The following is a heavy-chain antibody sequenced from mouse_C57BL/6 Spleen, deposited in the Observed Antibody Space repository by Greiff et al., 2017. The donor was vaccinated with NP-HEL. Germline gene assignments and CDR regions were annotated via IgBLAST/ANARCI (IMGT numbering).Heavy chain of an antibody. Sequence: QVQLQQPGAELVMPGASVKLSCKASGYTFTSYWMHWVKQRPGQGLEWIGEIDPSDSYTNYNQKFKGKSTLTVDKSSSTAYMQLSSLTSEDSAVYYCARSWLLFFDYWGQGTTLTVSS. CDR2: IDPSDSYT. CDR1: GYTFTSYW. CDR3: ARSWLLFFDY. D-gene: IGHD2-3*01. J-gene: IGHJ2*01. V-gene: IGHV1-69*01.